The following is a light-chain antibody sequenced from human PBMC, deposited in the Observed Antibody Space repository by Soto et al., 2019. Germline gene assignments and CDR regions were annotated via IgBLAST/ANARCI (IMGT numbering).Light chain of an antibody. CDR3: QSYASSLSGFVV. CDR1: SSNIGAGYD. J-gene: IGLJ2*01. CDR2: GNS. Sequence: QSVLTQPPSVSGAPGQRVTISCTGSSSNIGAGYDVHWYQQLPGTAPKLLIYGNSNRPSGVPDRFSGSKSGTSASLAITGLQAEAEADYSCQSYASSLSGFVVFGGGTQLTVL. V-gene: IGLV1-40*01.